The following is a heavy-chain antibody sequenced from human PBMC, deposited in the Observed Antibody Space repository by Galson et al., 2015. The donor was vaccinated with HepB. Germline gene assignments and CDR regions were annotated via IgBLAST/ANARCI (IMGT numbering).Heavy chain of an antibody. CDR1: GSSFTSYW. V-gene: IGHV5-51*01. Sequence: QSGAEVKKPGESLKISCKGSGSSFTSYWIGWVRQMPGKGLEWMGIIYPGDSDTRYSPSFQGQVTISADKSISTAYLQWSSLKASDTAMYYCARVVVTANGPYWYFDLWGRGTLVTVSS. D-gene: IGHD2-21*02. CDR2: IYPGDSDT. CDR3: ARVVVTANGPYWYFDL. J-gene: IGHJ2*01.